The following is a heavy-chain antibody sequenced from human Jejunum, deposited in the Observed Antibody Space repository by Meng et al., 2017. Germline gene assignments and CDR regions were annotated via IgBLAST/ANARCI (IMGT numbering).Heavy chain of an antibody. Sequence: QVQVVQSGAEVKKPGASVKVSCKASGYTFSNYAVSWVRLAPGQGLEWMGYISADNGNTNYAQNLQGRVTMTTDTSTRTSYMELRSLRSDDTAVYFCARGTGPVGYWGQGTLVTVSS. D-gene: IGHD4-23*01. CDR1: GYTFSNYA. CDR2: ISADNGNT. V-gene: IGHV1-18*01. J-gene: IGHJ4*02. CDR3: ARGTGPVGY.